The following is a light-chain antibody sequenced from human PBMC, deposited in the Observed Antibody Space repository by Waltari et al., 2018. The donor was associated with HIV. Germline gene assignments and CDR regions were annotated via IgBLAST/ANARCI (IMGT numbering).Light chain of an antibody. J-gene: IGLJ1*01. CDR1: SSNIGSNT. Sequence: QSVLTQPPSASATPGQRFPISCSGSSSNIGSNTVNWYQQFSGMAPKPLISINDQRPSGVPDRFSGSKSGTSASLAITGLQSEDEADYYCAAWDDNLDAYVFGTGTKVTVL. CDR3: AAWDDNLDAYV. CDR2: IND. V-gene: IGLV1-44*01.